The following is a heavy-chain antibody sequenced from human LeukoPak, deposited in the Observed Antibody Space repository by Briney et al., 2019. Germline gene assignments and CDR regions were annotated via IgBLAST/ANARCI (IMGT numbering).Heavy chain of an antibody. Sequence: SETLSLTCTVSGGSISSYYWSWIRQPPGKGLEWIGYIYYRGSTNYNPSLKSRVTISVDTSKNQFSLKLSSVTAADTAVYYCARRGADDYVDYGCDCWGQGTLVTVSS. CDR3: ARRGADDYVDYGCDC. V-gene: IGHV4-59*08. D-gene: IGHD4-17*01. CDR2: IYYRGST. J-gene: IGHJ4*02. CDR1: GGSISSYY.